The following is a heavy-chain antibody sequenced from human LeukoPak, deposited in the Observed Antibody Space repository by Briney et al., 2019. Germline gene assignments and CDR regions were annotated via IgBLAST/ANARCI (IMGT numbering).Heavy chain of an antibody. Sequence: PSETLSLTCAVSGVSVGSGGYSWSWIRQPPGKGLEWLGYVYHSGSSSYNPSLKSRVTIPMDRSKNHVSLRLTSVTAADTAVYYCVSAYCGGDCYHSLLTDWGQGARVIVSS. V-gene: IGHV4-30-2*01. J-gene: IGHJ1*01. CDR1: GVSVGSGGYS. CDR2: VYHSGSS. D-gene: IGHD2-21*02. CDR3: VSAYCGGDCYHSLLTD.